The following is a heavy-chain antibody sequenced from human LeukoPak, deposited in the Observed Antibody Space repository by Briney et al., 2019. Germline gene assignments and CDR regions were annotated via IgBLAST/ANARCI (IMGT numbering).Heavy chain of an antibody. CDR2: ISSSSSYI. J-gene: IGHJ4*02. CDR1: GFTFSSYS. CDR3: ARDERSIQFNY. V-gene: IGHV3-21*04. D-gene: IGHD2-21*01. Sequence: GGSLRLSCAASGFTFSSYSMNWVRQAPGKGLEWVSSISSSSSYIYYADSVKGRFTISRDNSKSTLYLQLNSLRAEDTAIYYCARDERSIQFNYWGQGTLVTVSS.